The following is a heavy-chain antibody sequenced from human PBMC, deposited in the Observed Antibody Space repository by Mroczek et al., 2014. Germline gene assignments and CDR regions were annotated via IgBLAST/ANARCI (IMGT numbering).Heavy chain of an antibody. CDR3: AGFYVFWSGYPHPYGYGMDV. V-gene: IGHV4-59*01. CDR1: GGSISSYY. D-gene: IGHD3-3*01. Sequence: QVQLQESGPGLVKPSETLSLTCTVSGGSISSYYWSWIRQPPGKGLEWIGYIYYSGSTNYNPSLKSRVTISVDTSKNQFSLKLSSVTAADTAVYYCAGFYVFWSGYPHPYGYGMDVWGQGTTVTVSS. CDR2: IYYSGST. J-gene: IGHJ6*02.